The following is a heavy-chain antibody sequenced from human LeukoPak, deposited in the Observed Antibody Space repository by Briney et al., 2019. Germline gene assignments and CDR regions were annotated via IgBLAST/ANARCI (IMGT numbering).Heavy chain of an antibody. CDR1: GFTVSSNY. CDR2: IYSGGST. Sequence: GGSLRLSCAASGFTVSSNYMSWVRQAPGKGLEWVSVIYSGGSTYYADSVKGRFTISRDNSKNTLYLQMNSPRAEDTAVYYCAITYYYGSGSYIDYWGQGTLVTVSS. V-gene: IGHV3-53*01. CDR3: AITYYYGSGSYIDY. J-gene: IGHJ4*02. D-gene: IGHD3-10*01.